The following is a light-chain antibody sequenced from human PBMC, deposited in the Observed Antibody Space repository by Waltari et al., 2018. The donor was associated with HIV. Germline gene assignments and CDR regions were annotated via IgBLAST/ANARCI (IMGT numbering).Light chain of an antibody. J-gene: IGLJ2*01. CDR1: TSNIGRNT. CDR2: GKN. CDR3: ASWDDSLNGPV. Sequence: QSVLTQPPSASGTPAQRVTISSPGSTSNIGRNTVNWFQPFPGTAPKVLIYGKNQRPSGVPDRFSGSKSGTSASLAISGLQSEDEADYYCASWDDSLNGPVFGGGTKLTVV. V-gene: IGLV1-44*01.